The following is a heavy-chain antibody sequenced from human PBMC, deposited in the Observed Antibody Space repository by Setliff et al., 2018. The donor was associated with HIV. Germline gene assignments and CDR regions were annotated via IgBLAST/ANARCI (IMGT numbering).Heavy chain of an antibody. CDR1: GGSISTYY. D-gene: IGHD6-19*01. Sequence: PSETLSLTCTVSGGSISTYYWSWIRQPAGKGLEWIGRIHHTGNTNYNPSLKSRVTISLDTSRNQFSLSLSSVTAADTAVYYCARAPRYYRGWYIPEYFDNWGEGTLVTVSS. CDR3: ARAPRYYRGWYIPEYFDN. J-gene: IGHJ4*02. V-gene: IGHV4-4*07. CDR2: IHHTGNT.